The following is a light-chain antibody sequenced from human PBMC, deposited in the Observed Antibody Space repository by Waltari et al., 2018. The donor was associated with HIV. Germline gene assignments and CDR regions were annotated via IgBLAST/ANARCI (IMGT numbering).Light chain of an antibody. Sequence: QSVLTQPPSVSGAPGQRVTIPCTGSSSNIGTGFDVHWYQQSPGTAPTSIIYGNTNRPSGVPDRFSGSKAGTSASLAITVLQAEDEADYYCQSYDSSLSGWVFGGGTKLTVL. CDR3: QSYDSSLSGWV. CDR2: GNT. V-gene: IGLV1-40*01. CDR1: SSNIGTGFD. J-gene: IGLJ3*02.